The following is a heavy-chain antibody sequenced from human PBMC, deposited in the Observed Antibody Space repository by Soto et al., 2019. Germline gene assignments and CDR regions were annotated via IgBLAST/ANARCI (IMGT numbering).Heavy chain of an antibody. D-gene: IGHD3-22*01. Sequence: SVKVSCKASGGTFSSYAISWVRQAPGQGLEWMGGIIPIFGTANYAQKFQGRVTITADESTSTAYMELSSLRSEDTAVYYCASPYYYDSSGYYTRYYYYGMDVWGQGTTVTVSS. CDR3: ASPYYYDSSGYYTRYYYYGMDV. CDR1: GGTFSSYA. V-gene: IGHV1-69*13. J-gene: IGHJ6*02. CDR2: IIPIFGTA.